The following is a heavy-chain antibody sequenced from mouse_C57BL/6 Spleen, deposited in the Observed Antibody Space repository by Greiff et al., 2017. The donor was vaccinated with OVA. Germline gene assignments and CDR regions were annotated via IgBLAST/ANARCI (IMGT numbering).Heavy chain of an antibody. V-gene: IGHV1-4*01. CDR1: GYTFTSYT. CDR2: INPSSGYT. D-gene: IGHD1-1*01. J-gene: IGHJ3*01. CDR3: AREGSFITTVVAKAY. Sequence: VQLQQSGAELARPGASVKMSCKASGYTFTSYTMHWVKQRPGQGLEWIGYINPSSGYTKYNQKFKDKATLTADKSSSTAYMQLSSLTSEDSAVYDCAREGSFITTVVAKAYWGQGTLVTVSA.